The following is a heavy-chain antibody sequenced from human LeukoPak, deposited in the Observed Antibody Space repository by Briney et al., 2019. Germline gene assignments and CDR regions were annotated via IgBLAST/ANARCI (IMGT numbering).Heavy chain of an antibody. CDR1: GYTFTGYY. V-gene: IGHV1-2*04. Sequence: ASVKVSCKASGYTFTGYYMHWVRQAPGQGLEWMGWINPNSGGTNYAQKFQGWVTMTRDTSISTAYMELSRLRSDDTAVYYCARDRHYGDYSGDYSGMDVWGKGTTVTVSS. CDR3: ARDRHYGDYSGDYSGMDV. J-gene: IGHJ6*04. CDR2: INPNSGGT. D-gene: IGHD4-17*01.